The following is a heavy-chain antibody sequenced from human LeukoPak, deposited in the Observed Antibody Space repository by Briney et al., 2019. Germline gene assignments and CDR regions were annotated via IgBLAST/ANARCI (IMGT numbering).Heavy chain of an antibody. CDR3: ARWGGYCSGGNCYPLYYFDY. CDR2: INPRDSDT. D-gene: IGHD2-15*01. V-gene: IGHV5-51*01. CDR1: GYSFTNYW. J-gene: IGHJ4*01. Sequence: GESLKISCKGSGYSFTNYWIGWVRQMPGKGLEWMGIINPRDSDTRYSPSFQGQVTISDDKSISTAYLQWSSLKASDTAMYYCARWGGYCSGGNCYPLYYFDYWGQGTLVTVSS.